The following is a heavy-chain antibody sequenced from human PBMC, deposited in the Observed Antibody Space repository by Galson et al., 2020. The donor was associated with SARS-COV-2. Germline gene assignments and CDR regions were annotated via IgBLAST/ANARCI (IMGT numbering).Heavy chain of an antibody. D-gene: IGHD3-10*01. CDR1: GFTSIDYA. V-gene: IGHV3-9*02. CDR2: IYYLSNKI. CDR3: IKDVTPGGADV. J-gene: IGHJ6*04. Sequence: GGSLRLSCIASGFTSIDYAMHWVRQVPGKGLEWVSGIYYLSNKIDYGDSVKGRFTVSRDNSKNSLYLQMNSLRPEDTAVYYCIKDVTPGGADVWGTGTTVTVSS.